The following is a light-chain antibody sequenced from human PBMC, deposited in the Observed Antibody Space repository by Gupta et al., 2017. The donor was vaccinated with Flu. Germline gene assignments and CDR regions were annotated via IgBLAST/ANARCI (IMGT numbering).Light chain of an antibody. CDR3: QVGDKNGDQTAWV. Sequence: NSTEGKSNPRYRQRPGRGPVLVVHDDNARPSGVAERFCGSNSGNTATVTISRVGVGDEADYDCQVGDKNGDQTAWVFGGGTRLTVL. V-gene: IGLV3-21*02. CDR2: DDN. J-gene: IGLJ3*02. CDR1: STEGKS.